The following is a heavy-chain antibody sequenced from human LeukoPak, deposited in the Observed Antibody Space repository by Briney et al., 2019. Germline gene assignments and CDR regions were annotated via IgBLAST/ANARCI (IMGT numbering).Heavy chain of an antibody. J-gene: IGHJ4*02. CDR3: ARDLDDAFDY. Sequence: SETLSLTCTVSGGSISSYYWSWIRQPPGKGLEWIGYIYYSGSTNYNPSLKSRVTISVDTSKNQFSLKLSSVTAADTAVYYCARDLDDAFDYWGQGTLVTVSS. CDR1: GGSISSYY. D-gene: IGHD3/OR15-3a*01. V-gene: IGHV4-59*01. CDR2: IYYSGST.